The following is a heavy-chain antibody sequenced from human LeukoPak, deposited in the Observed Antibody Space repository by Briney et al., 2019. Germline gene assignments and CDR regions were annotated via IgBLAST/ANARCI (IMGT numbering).Heavy chain of an antibody. Sequence: GGSLRLSCAASGFSFRTYWMTWVRQGPGKGLEWVSNIMEDGTEKYYVDSVKGRFLISRDNTKNLLYLQMNSLSAEDTAVYYCARVRYYGSSSSYNWFDHWGQGTLVTVSS. D-gene: IGHD6-6*01. CDR1: GFSFRTYW. CDR3: ARVRYYGSSSSYNWFDH. V-gene: IGHV3-7*01. J-gene: IGHJ5*02. CDR2: IMEDGTEK.